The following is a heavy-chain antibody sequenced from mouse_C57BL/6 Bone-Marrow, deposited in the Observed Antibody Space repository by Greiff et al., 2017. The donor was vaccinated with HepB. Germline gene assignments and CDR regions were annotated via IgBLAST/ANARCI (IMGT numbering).Heavy chain of an antibody. Sequence: VQLQQSGAELVKPGASVKLSCKASGYTFTSYWMHWVKQRPGQGLEWIGMIHPNSGSTNYNEKFKSKATLTVDKSSSTPYMQLSSLTSEDSAVYYCAKSTTVVADFDYWGQGTTLTVSS. CDR2: IHPNSGST. D-gene: IGHD1-1*01. V-gene: IGHV1-64*01. CDR3: AKSTTVVADFDY. CDR1: GYTFTSYW. J-gene: IGHJ2*01.